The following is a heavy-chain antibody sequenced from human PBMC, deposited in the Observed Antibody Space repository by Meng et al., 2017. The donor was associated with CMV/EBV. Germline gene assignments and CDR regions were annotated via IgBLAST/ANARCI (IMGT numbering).Heavy chain of an antibody. CDR1: GFTFSDYY. CDR2: ISSSGSTI. D-gene: IGHD2-2*01. CDR3: ARDFCSSTSCYGYYYYYGMDV. J-gene: IGHJ6*02. Sequence: GGSLKISCAASGFTFSDYYMSWIRQAPGKGLEWVSYISSSGSTIYYADSVKGRFTISRDNAKNSLYLQMNSLRAEDTAVYYCARDFCSSTSCYGYYYYYGMDVWGQGTTVTVSS. V-gene: IGHV3-11*01.